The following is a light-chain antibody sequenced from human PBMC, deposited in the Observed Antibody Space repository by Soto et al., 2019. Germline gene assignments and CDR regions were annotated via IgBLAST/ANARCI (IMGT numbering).Light chain of an antibody. Sequence: QSVLTQPPSASGTPGQRVTISCSGSSSNIGSNYVYWYQQLPGTAPKLLIYRNNQRPSGVPDRFSGSKSGTSASLAISGLRSEDEADYYCAAWDDSLSGHNYVFGTGTKLTVL. J-gene: IGLJ1*01. CDR2: RNN. CDR3: AAWDDSLSGHNYV. V-gene: IGLV1-47*01. CDR1: SSNIGSNY.